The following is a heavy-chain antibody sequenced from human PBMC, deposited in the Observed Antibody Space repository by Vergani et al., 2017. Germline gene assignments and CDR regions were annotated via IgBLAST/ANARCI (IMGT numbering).Heavy chain of an antibody. Sequence: QVQLQESGPGLVKPSETLSLTCTVSGGSISSYYWSWIRQTAGKGLEWIGRIYTSGSTNYNPSLKSRVTMSVDTSKNQFSLKLSSVTAADTAVYYCARDGGIAARFSSKIDYWGQGTLVTVSS. CDR2: IYTSGST. J-gene: IGHJ4*02. CDR3: ARDGGIAARFSSKIDY. V-gene: IGHV4-4*07. CDR1: GGSISSYY. D-gene: IGHD6-6*01.